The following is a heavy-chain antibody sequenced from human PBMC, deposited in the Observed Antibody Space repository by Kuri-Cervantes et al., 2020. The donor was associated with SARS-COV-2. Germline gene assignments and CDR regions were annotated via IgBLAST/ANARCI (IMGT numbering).Heavy chain of an antibody. V-gene: IGHV3-7*03. CDR3: ARYCTSISCESAIDF. Sequence: LSLTCAASGFTFSSYAMTWVRQAPGKGLDWVANVRQDGRDKYYGDSVKGRFTISRDNTKNSLYLQMDSLTAEDTAVYYCARYCTSISCESAIDFWGQGTLVTVSS. D-gene: IGHD2-2*01. J-gene: IGHJ4*02. CDR1: GFTFSSYA. CDR2: VRQDGRDK.